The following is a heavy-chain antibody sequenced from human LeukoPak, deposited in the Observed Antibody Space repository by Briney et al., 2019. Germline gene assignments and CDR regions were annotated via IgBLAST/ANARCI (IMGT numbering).Heavy chain of an antibody. D-gene: IGHD1-26*01. CDR1: GGTFSSYA. CDR2: IIPILGIA. CDR3: ARAAYSGSYYYFDY. Sequence: ASVKVSCKASGGTFSSYAISWVRQAPGQGLEWMGRIIPILGIANYAQKFQGRVTITADKSTSTAYMELSSLRSEDTAVYYCARAAYSGSYYYFDYWGQGTLVTVSS. J-gene: IGHJ4*02. V-gene: IGHV1-69*04.